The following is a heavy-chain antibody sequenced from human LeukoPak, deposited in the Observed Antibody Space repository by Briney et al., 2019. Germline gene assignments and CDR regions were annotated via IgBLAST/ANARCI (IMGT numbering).Heavy chain of an antibody. CDR2: IYYSGST. Sequence: SQTLSLTCTVSGGSIRSGGDYWSWIRQHPGKGLEWIGSIYYSGSTNYNPSLECRVTISVDTSKNQFSLRLSSVTAADTAVYYCARIPGDYYDTQGDYWGQGTLVIVSS. CDR3: ARIPGDYYDTQGDY. CDR1: GGSIRSGGDY. V-gene: IGHV4-31*03. J-gene: IGHJ4*02. D-gene: IGHD3-22*01.